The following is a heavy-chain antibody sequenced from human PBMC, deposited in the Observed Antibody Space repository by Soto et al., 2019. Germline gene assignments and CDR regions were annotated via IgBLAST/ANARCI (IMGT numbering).Heavy chain of an antibody. Sequence: QVQLQESGPGLVKPSGTLSLTCTVSGGSISSSKWWSWVRQPPGKGLEWIGEIFHSGSTNYNPSLKSRVTLSVDKSKNQFSLKLSSVTAADTAVYYCARVDSTNWFDPWGQGTLVTVSS. CDR2: IFHSGST. J-gene: IGHJ5*02. CDR1: GGSISSSKW. CDR3: ARVDSTNWFDP. D-gene: IGHD2-15*01. V-gene: IGHV4-4*02.